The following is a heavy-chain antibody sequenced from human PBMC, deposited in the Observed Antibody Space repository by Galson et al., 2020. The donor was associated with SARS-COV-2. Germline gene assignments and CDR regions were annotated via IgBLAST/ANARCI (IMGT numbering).Heavy chain of an antibody. Sequence: SETLSLTCTVSGASINSHYWSWIRQPPGKGLEWIGSMYFSGNTDYNPSLKSRVTMSVDTSKNQFSLKLNSVTAADTAVYYCAKDLGSGWYFGFGYWGQGTLVTVSS. CDR2: MYFSGNT. J-gene: IGHJ4*02. V-gene: IGHV4-59*11. D-gene: IGHD6-19*01. CDR1: GASINSHY. CDR3: AKDLGSGWYFGFGY.